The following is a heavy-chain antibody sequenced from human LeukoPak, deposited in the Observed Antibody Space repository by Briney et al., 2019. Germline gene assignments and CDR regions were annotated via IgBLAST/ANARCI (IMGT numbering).Heavy chain of an antibody. Sequence: GGSLRLSCAASGFTFSDYYMSWIRQAPGKGLEWVSHISSSSSYTNYADSVKGRFTISRDNAKNSLYLQMNSLRAEDTAVYYCARDPGYSYGQTFDYWGQGTLVTVSS. D-gene: IGHD5-18*01. V-gene: IGHV3-11*05. CDR3: ARDPGYSYGQTFDY. CDR1: GFTFSDYY. CDR2: ISSSSSYT. J-gene: IGHJ4*02.